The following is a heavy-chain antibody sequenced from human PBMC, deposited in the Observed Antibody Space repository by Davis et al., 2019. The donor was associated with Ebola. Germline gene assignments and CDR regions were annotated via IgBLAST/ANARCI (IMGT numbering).Heavy chain of an antibody. Sequence: GESLKISCAASGFTFSDYYMSWIRQAPGKGLDWVSYISSSGSTIYYADSAKGRFTISRDHAKNSLYLQMNSLRAEDTAVYYCARDRPLDFFFGDYYGMDVWGQGTTVTVSS. D-gene: IGHD3-16*01. J-gene: IGHJ6*02. CDR2: ISSSGSTI. CDR3: ARDRPLDFFFGDYYGMDV. V-gene: IGHV3-11*04. CDR1: GFTFSDYY.